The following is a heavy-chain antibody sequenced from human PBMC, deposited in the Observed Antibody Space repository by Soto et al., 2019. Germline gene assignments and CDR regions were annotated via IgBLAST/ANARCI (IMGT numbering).Heavy chain of an antibody. D-gene: IGHD2-15*01. CDR3: ARDLGYCNSSGCFRNWFDP. J-gene: IGHJ5*02. CDR1: GYSFRTHG. CDR2: ISTYDDKT. V-gene: IGHV1-18*01. Sequence: QVQRLQSGAEVKTPGASVKVSCRASGYSFRTHGISWVRQAPGQGLEWMGWISTYDDKTNFPQKFQGRITMTTDTSTSTAYMELRSLRSDDTAVYFCARDLGYCNSSGCFRNWFDPWGQGTLVTVSS.